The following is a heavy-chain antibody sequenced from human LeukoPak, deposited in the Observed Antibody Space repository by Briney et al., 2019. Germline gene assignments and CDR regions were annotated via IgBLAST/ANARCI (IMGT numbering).Heavy chain of an antibody. V-gene: IGHV3-64*01. CDR3: ARDAPYYDFWSGYYYYGMDV. J-gene: IGHJ6*02. Sequence: GGSLTLSCAASGFPFSSYAMLWARQAPGRGLEYVSDISSNGYSTYYANSVKGRFTISRDKSKNTLYLQMGSLRAEDMAVYYCARDAPYYDFWSGYYYYGMDVWGQGTTVTVSS. CDR1: GFPFSSYA. D-gene: IGHD3-3*01. CDR2: ISSNGYST.